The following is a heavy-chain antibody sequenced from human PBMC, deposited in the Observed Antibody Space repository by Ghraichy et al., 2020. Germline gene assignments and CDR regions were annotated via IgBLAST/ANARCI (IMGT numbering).Heavy chain of an antibody. CDR3: ARGQLLWSGAFDY. Sequence: GGSLRLSCAASGFTFSSYEMNWVRQAPGKGLEWISYISSSGSTIYYADSVKGRFTISRDNAKNSLYLQMNSLRAEDTAVYYCARGQLLWSGAFDYWGQGTLVTVSS. D-gene: IGHD3-10*01. CDR1: GFTFSSYE. J-gene: IGHJ4*02. CDR2: ISSSGSTI. V-gene: IGHV3-48*03.